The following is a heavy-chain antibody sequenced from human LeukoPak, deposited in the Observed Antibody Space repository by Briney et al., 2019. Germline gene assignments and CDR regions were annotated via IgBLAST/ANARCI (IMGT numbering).Heavy chain of an antibody. CDR1: GGSISSSSYY. CDR3: ARESNYYYGSGSYYNWHYYYMDV. Sequence: PSETLSLTCTVSGGSISSSSYYWGWIRQPPGKGLEWIGSIYYSGSTYYNPSLKSRVTISVDTSKNQFSLKLSSVTAADTAVYYCARESNYYYGSGSYYNWHYYYMDVWGKGTTVTVSS. V-gene: IGHV4-39*01. J-gene: IGHJ6*03. CDR2: IYYSGST. D-gene: IGHD3-10*01.